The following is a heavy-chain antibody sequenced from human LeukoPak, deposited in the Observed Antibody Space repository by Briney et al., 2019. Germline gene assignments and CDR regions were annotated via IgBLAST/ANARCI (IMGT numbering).Heavy chain of an antibody. V-gene: IGHV3-21*01. D-gene: IGHD3-22*01. J-gene: IGHJ4*02. Sequence: GGSLRLSCAASGFTFSSYSMNWVRQAPGKGLEWVSSISSSSSYIYYADSVKGRFTISRDNAKNSLYLQMNSLRAEDTAVYYCARDRGYYDSSVYTPIDYWGQGTLVSVSS. CDR1: GFTFSSYS. CDR2: ISSSSSYI. CDR3: ARDRGYYDSSVYTPIDY.